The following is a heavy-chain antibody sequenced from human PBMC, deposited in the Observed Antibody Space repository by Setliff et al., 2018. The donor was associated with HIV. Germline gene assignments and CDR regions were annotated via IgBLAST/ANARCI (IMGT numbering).Heavy chain of an antibody. CDR2: INPNSGGT. Sequence: GASVKVSCKASGYTFTGYYMHWVRQAPGQGLEWMGWINPNSGGTNYAQKFQGRVTMTRDSAISTAYMELGRLRSDDTAVYYCARDLAGYDILTGYTPRYAFDIWGQGTMVTVSS. D-gene: IGHD3-9*01. CDR1: GYTFTGYY. CDR3: ARDLAGYDILTGYTPRYAFDI. J-gene: IGHJ3*02. V-gene: IGHV1-2*02.